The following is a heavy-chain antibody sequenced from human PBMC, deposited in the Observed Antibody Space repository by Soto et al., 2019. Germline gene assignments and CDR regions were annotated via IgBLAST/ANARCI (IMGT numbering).Heavy chain of an antibody. V-gene: IGHV3-30*18. CDR3: AKAVVAATQYFQH. CDR1: GFTFSSYG. Sequence: QVQLVESGGGVVQPGRSLRLSCAASGFTFSSYGMHWVRQAPGKGLEWVAVISYDGSNKYYADSVKGRFTISRDNSKNTLYLQMNSLRAEDTAVYYCAKAVVAATQYFQHWGQGTLVTVSS. J-gene: IGHJ1*01. D-gene: IGHD2-15*01. CDR2: ISYDGSNK.